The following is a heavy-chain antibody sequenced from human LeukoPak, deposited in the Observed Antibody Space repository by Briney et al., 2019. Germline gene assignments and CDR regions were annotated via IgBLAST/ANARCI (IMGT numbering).Heavy chain of an antibody. CDR1: GYTFTGYY. CDR3: ARDREDISGRYFDWLLDY. Sequence: GASVKVSCKASGYTFTGYYMHWVRQAPGQGLEWMGWINPNSGGTNYAQKFQGWVTMTRDTSISTAYMELSRLRSDDTAVYYCARDREDISGRYFDWLLDYWGQGTLVTVSS. D-gene: IGHD3-9*01. CDR2: INPNSGGT. J-gene: IGHJ4*02. V-gene: IGHV1-2*04.